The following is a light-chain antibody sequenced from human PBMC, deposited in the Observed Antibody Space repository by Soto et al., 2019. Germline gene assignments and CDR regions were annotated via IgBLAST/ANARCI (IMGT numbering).Light chain of an antibody. J-gene: IGKJ1*01. V-gene: IGKV3-20*01. Sequence: EIVLTQSPGTLSLSPGERATLSCRASQSVSSSYLAWYQQKPGQAPRLLIYGASSRATGIPDRFSGSGSGTDFTLTISGLEPEDSAVYYSLQNGSSPKTFGQGTKVEIK. CDR2: GAS. CDR1: QSVSSSY. CDR3: LQNGSSPKT.